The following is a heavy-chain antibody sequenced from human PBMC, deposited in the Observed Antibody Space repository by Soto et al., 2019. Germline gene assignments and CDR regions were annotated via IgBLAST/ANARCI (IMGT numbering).Heavy chain of an antibody. V-gene: IGHV4-59*01. J-gene: IGHJ5*02. D-gene: IGHD4-4*01. CDR3: ARDVQYRWFDP. CDR2: IYYSGET. Sequence: SETLSLTCSVSGDSINYYYWSWIRQPPGKELEWIGYIYYSGETTYNPSLKSRVTMSVDTSKNQFSLHLTSVTAADTAVYFCARDVQYRWFDPWGQGIQVTVSS. CDR1: GDSINYYY.